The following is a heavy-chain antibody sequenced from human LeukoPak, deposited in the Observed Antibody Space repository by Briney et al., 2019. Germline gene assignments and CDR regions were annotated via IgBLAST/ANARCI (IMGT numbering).Heavy chain of an antibody. CDR1: GVSISSHY. CDR3: ARDLGAAGAYYYDMDV. V-gene: IGHV4-59*11. D-gene: IGHD6-13*01. Sequence: PSETLSLTCTASGVSISSHYRSWIRQPPGKGLEWIGYIYYSGSTNYNPSRKSRGTISVDTSKIQFSLKLSSVTAADTAVYYCARDLGAAGAYYYDMDVWGKGTKVSVSS. J-gene: IGHJ6*03. CDR2: IYYSGST.